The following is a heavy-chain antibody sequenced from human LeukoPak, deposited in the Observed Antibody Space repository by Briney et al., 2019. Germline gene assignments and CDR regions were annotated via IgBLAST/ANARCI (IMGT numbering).Heavy chain of an antibody. CDR3: ARGFSWVQLQDY. D-gene: IGHD6-13*01. J-gene: IGHJ4*02. Sequence: VASVKVSCKASGGTFSSYTISWVRQAPGQGLEWMGRIIPILGIANYAQKFQGRVTITRNTSISTAYMELSSLRSEDTAVYYCARGFSWVQLQDYWGQGTLVTVSS. CDR1: GGTFSSYT. V-gene: IGHV1-69*02. CDR2: IIPILGIA.